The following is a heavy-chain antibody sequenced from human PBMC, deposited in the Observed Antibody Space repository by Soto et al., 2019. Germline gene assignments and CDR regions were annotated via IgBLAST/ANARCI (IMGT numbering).Heavy chain of an antibody. Sequence: SGPTLVNPTQTLTLTCIFSGFSLRTSGVGVGWIRQPPGKALEWLGFIYWNDDKRYSPSLKSRLTITKDTSKNQVVLTMTNMDPVDTATYYCAKSGSSGWYGWFDPWGQGALVTVSS. CDR2: IYWNDDK. D-gene: IGHD6-19*01. CDR3: AKSGSSGWYGWFDP. CDR1: GFSLRTSGVG. V-gene: IGHV2-5*01. J-gene: IGHJ5*02.